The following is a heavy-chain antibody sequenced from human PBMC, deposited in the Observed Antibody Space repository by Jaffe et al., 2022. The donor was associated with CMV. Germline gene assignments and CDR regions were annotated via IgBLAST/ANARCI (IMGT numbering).Heavy chain of an antibody. Sequence: EVQLVESGGGLVQPGGSLRLSCAASGFRFNVYSMNWVRQAPGKGLEWVSYITSDIRTINYADSVKGRFTISRDNARDSLFLHMNSLRDEDTAVYFCAVSVEGHFENWGQGTLVTVSP. V-gene: IGHV3-48*02. CDR2: ITSDIRTI. CDR1: GFRFNVYS. J-gene: IGHJ4*02. D-gene: IGHD1-26*01. CDR3: AVSVEGHFEN.